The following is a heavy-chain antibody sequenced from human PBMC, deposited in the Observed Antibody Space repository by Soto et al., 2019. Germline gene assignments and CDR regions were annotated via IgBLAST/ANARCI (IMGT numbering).Heavy chain of an antibody. CDR3: ARDGRYYDSSGYGYYYYGMDV. J-gene: IGHJ6*02. CDR1: GFTFSSYG. V-gene: IGHV3-33*01. Sequence: GGSLRLSCAASGFTFSSYGMHWVRQAPGKGLEWVAVIWYDGSNKYYADSVKGRFTISRDNSKNTLYLQMNSLRAGDTAVYYCARDGRYYDSSGYGYYYYGMDVWGQGTTVTVSS. CDR2: IWYDGSNK. D-gene: IGHD3-22*01.